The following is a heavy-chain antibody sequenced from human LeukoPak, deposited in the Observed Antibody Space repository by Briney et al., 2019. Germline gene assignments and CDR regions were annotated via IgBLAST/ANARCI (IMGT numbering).Heavy chain of an antibody. CDR1: VFTFSNYF. CDR2: INSDWSST. J-gene: IGHJ4*02. CDR3: ARDGSSGGFTPGDFDY. D-gene: IGHD6-19*01. Sequence: GGSLRLSCASSVFTFSNYFMHWVGPARAKGRVWVSLINSDWSSTSYADSVKGRFTISRDNAKNTLYLKTNSLRAEATDVYSCARDGSSGGFTPGDFDYWGQGTLVTVSS. V-gene: IGHV3-74*01.